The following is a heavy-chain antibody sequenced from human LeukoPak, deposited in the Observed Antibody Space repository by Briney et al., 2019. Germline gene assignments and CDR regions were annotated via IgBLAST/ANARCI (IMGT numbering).Heavy chain of an antibody. J-gene: IGHJ4*02. CDR3: ANESPFLDY. CDR2: ISGSGGST. V-gene: IGHV3-23*01. Sequence: GGSLRLSCAASGFTFNSFAMSWVRQAPGKGLEWVSVISGSGGSTYYADSVKGRFTISRDNSKNTLYLQMNSLRAENTAVYYCANESPFLDYWGQGTLVTVSS. CDR1: GFTFNSFA.